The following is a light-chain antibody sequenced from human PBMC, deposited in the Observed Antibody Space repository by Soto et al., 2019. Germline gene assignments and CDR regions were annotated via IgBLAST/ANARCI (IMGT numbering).Light chain of an antibody. CDR2: DDS. J-gene: IGLJ1*01. CDR1: NIGSKS. Sequence: SYELTQPPSGSVAPGQTARITCGGNNIGSKSVHWYQQKPGQAPVLVVYDDSDRHSGIPERFSGSNSGNTATLTISRVEAGDEADYYCQVWDSSSFYVFGTGTKLTVL. V-gene: IGLV3-21*02. CDR3: QVWDSSSFYV.